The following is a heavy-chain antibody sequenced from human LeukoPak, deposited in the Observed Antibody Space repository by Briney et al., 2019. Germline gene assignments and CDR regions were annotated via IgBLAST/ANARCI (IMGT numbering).Heavy chain of an antibody. J-gene: IGHJ4*02. CDR2: ISSSSGTI. CDR3: ARGGEVPAAPLDY. CDR1: GFTFSSYS. V-gene: IGHV3-48*01. D-gene: IGHD2-2*01. Sequence: GGSLRLSCATSGFTFSSYSMNWVRQAPGKGLEWVSYISSSSGTIYYADSVKGRFTISRDNAKNSLSLQMNSLRAEDTAVYYCARGGEVPAAPLDYWGQGTLVTVSS.